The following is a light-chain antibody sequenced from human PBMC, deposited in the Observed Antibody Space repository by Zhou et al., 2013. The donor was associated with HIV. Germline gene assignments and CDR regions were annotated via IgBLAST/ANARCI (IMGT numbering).Light chain of an antibody. V-gene: IGKV1-12*01. CDR2: DAS. J-gene: IGKJ3*01. CDR1: QTISSR. CDR3: QQADSFPRGVT. Sequence: DIQMTQSPSTLSASVGEGITITCRATQTISSRLAWYQQKPGKAPKLLIHDASGLQSGVPSRFSGSGSGTDFTLTISSLQPEDFATYYCQQADSFPRGVTFGPGTKVDIK.